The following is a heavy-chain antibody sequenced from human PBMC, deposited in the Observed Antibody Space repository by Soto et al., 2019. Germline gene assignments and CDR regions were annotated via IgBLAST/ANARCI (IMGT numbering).Heavy chain of an antibody. CDR2: INHSGST. J-gene: IGHJ6*03. Sequence: SETLSLTCAVYGGSFSGYYWSWIRQPPGKGLEWIGEINHSGSTNYNPSLKSRVTISVDTSKNQFSLRLRSVTATDTAVYYCARISVASRYMDVWGKGATVTVSS. D-gene: IGHD5-12*01. CDR3: ARISVASRYMDV. CDR1: GGSFSGYY. V-gene: IGHV4-34*01.